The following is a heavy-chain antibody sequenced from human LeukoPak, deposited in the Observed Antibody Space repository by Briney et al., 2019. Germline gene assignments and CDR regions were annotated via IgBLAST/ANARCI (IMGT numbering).Heavy chain of an antibody. CDR1: GYTFTGYY. V-gene: IGHV1-2*02. CDR2: INPNSGGT. J-gene: IGHJ4*02. D-gene: IGHD3-10*01. CDR3: ARWLGVDPNYGSGTFDY. Sequence: ASVTVSCKASGYTFTGYYMHWVRQAPGQGLEWMGWINPNSGGTNYAQKFQGRVTMTRDTSISTAYMELSRLRSDDTAVYYCARWLGVDPNYGSGTFDYWGQGTLVTVSS.